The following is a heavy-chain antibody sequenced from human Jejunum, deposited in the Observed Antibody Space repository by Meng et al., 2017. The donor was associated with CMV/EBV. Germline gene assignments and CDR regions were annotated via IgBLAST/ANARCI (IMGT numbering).Heavy chain of an antibody. V-gene: IGHV3-21*01. D-gene: IGHD3-22*01. CDR3: ARARDTYDNSPYYKRWLDP. Sequence: TFRDYTINWVRQAPGKGPEWVSFISATGSSKYYADSVKGRFTIDRDNAKNSVYLQMNSLSGEDTAVYYCARARDTYDNSPYYKRWLDPWGQGTLVTVSS. CDR1: TFRDYT. CDR2: ISATGSSK. J-gene: IGHJ5*02.